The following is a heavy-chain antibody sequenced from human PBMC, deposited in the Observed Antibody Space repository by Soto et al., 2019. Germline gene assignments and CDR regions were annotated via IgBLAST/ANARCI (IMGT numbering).Heavy chain of an antibody. CDR3: AKLFCSSTSCYSGNWFDP. CDR2: ISGSGGST. Sequence: GGSLRLSCAAPGFTFSSYSMSWVRQAPGKGLEWVSAISGSGGSTYYADSVKGRFTISRDNSKNTLYLQMNSLRAEDTAVYYCAKLFCSSTSCYSGNWFDPWGQGTLVTVSS. D-gene: IGHD2-2*01. J-gene: IGHJ5*02. CDR1: GFTFSSYS. V-gene: IGHV3-23*01.